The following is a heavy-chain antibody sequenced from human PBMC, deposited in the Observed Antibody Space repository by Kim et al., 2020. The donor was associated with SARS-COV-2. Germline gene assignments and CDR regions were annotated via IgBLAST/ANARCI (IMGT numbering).Heavy chain of an antibody. Sequence: TNYNPSLKSRVPISVDTSKNQFSLKLTAVTAADTAVYYCARADQWRAFDIWGQGTLVTVSS. D-gene: IGHD6-19*01. CDR3: ARADQWRAFDI. J-gene: IGHJ3*02. V-gene: IGHV4-59*01. CDR2: T.